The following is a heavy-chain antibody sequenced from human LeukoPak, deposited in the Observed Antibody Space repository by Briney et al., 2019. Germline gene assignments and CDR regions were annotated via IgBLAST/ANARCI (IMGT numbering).Heavy chain of an antibody. CDR2: IYSGGST. CDR3: ARYCGSSSCSTFSSYFGMDV. Sequence: GGSLRLSCAASGFTVSSNYMSWVRQAPGKGLEWVSVIYSGGSTYYADSVKGRFTISTDTSRTTLFPQMNSLRAEDTARYYCARYCGSSSCSTFSSYFGMDVWGLGTTVTVSS. D-gene: IGHD2-2*01. CDR1: GFTVSSNY. V-gene: IGHV3-53*01. J-gene: IGHJ6*02.